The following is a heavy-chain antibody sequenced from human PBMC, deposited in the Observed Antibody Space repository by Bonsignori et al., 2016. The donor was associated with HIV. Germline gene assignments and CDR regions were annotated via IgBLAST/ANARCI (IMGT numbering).Heavy chain of an antibody. Sequence: GESLKISCAASGFTFSSYAMSWVRQAPGKGLEWVSAISGSGGSTYYADSVKGRFTISRDNSKNTLYLQMNSLRAEDTAVYYCAKDLVGSSWYNYYYMDVWGKGTTVTVSS. V-gene: IGHV3-23*01. CDR3: AKDLVGSSWYNYYYMDV. J-gene: IGHJ6*03. CDR2: ISGSGGST. D-gene: IGHD6-13*01. CDR1: GFTFSSYA.